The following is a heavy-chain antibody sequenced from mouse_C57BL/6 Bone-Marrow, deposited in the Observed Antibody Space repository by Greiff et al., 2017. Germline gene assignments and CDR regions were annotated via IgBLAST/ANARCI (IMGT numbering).Heavy chain of an antibody. D-gene: IGHD1-1*01. CDR3: ARHRYGSSSWYFDV. V-gene: IGHV5-6*02. J-gene: IGHJ1*03. CDR1: GFTFSSYG. CDR2: ISSGGSYT. Sequence: DVKLVESGGDLVKPGGSLKLSCAASGFTFSSYGMSWVRQTPDKRLEWVATISSGGSYTYYPDSVKGRFTISRDNDKNTLYLQMSSLKSEDTAMYYCARHRYGSSSWYFDVWGTGTTVTVSS.